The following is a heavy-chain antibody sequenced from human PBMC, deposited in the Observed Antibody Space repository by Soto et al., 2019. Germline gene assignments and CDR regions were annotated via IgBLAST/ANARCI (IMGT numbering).Heavy chain of an antibody. D-gene: IGHD4-17*01. Sequence: SETLSLTCTVSGGSISSSSYYWGWIRQPPGKGLEWIGSIYYSGSTYYKPSLKSRVTIFVDTSKNHFSLKLSFVTAADTAFFFCARQGGGGDYGIYYYYMDVWGKGTTVTVSS. CDR2: IYYSGST. V-gene: IGHV4-39*01. J-gene: IGHJ6*03. CDR3: ARQGGGGDYGIYYYYMDV. CDR1: GGSISSSSYY.